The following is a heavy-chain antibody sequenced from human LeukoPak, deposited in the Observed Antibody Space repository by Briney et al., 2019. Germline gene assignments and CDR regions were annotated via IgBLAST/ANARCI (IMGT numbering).Heavy chain of an antibody. Sequence: SETLSLTCSVSGDSVSRSDFYWDWIRQPPGKGLEWIGTIYYSGRTYYSPSLKSRVTMSVDPSNNQFSLNLRSVTAADTALYYCARRRYYDGSGYLEWGQGTLLSVSS. J-gene: IGHJ1*01. CDR1: GDSVSRSDFY. D-gene: IGHD3-22*01. CDR3: ARRRYYDGSGYLE. CDR2: IYYSGRT. V-gene: IGHV4-39*01.